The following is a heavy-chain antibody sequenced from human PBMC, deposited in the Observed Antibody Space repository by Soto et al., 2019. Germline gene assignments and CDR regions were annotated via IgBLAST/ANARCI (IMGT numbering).Heavy chain of an antibody. Sequence: PGGSLRLSCAASGFTFSSYGMHWVRQAPGQGLEWVAVISYDGSNKYYADSVKGRFTISRDNSKNTLYLQMNSLRAEDTAVYYCAKDFRSMIVVVPLYYFDYWGQGTLVTVSS. J-gene: IGHJ4*02. CDR2: ISYDGSNK. D-gene: IGHD3-22*01. CDR1: GFTFSSYG. V-gene: IGHV3-30*18. CDR3: AKDFRSMIVVVPLYYFDY.